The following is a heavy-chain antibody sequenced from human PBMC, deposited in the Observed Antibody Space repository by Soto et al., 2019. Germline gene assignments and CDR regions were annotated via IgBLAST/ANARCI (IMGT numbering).Heavy chain of an antibody. CDR1: GDAIPGRYW. CDR2: VYHSGFV. J-gene: IGHJ4*02. D-gene: IGHD5-18*01. CDR3: ARVRPPSSPRTASVLSSCGD. Sequence: QVQLHESGPGLVKPSGTLSLTCAVSGDAIPGRYWWTWVRQPPGKGLDWIGEVYHSGFVSYKPSLKSRVTISVDKSKNQFSLNLASVTAADTAMYYCARVRPPSSPRTASVLSSCGDWCQGTLVTDSS. V-gene: IGHV4-4*02.